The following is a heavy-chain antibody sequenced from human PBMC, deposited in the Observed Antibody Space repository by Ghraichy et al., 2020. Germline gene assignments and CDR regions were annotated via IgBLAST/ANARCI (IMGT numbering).Heavy chain of an antibody. D-gene: IGHD2/OR15-2a*01. Sequence: GESLNISCAASGFTFSRYSMNWVRQAPGKGLEWVSYISGSSTTIYYADSVKGRLTISSDNAKNSLYLQMNSLRDENTAVYYCARYMTQSTSYHYYGMDVWGQGTTVTVSS. CDR2: ISGSSTTI. V-gene: IGHV3-48*02. CDR1: GFTFSRYS. J-gene: IGHJ6*02. CDR3: ARYMTQSTSYHYYGMDV.